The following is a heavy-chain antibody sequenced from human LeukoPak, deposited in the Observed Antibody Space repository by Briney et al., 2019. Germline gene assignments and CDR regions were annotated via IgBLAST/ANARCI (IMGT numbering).Heavy chain of an antibody. D-gene: IGHD5-24*01. CDR3: ARGKAGGDGYNYIIDYFDY. CDR1: GGSISGSSYY. CDR2: INHSGST. V-gene: IGHV4-39*07. J-gene: IGHJ4*02. Sequence: SETLSLTCTVSGGSISGSSYYWSWIRQPPGKGLEWIGEINHSGSTNYNPSLKSRVTISIDTSKNQFSLKLSSVTAADTAVYYCARGKAGGDGYNYIIDYFDYWGQGTLVTVSS.